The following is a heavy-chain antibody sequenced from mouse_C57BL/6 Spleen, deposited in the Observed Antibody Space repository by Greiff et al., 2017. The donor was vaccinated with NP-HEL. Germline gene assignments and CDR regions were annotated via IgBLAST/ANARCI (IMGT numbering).Heavy chain of an antibody. CDR3: ARIPSYYYGSSLYFDY. D-gene: IGHD1-1*01. CDR1: GYTFTSYW. Sequence: QVQLQQSGAELVRPGSSVKLSCKASGYTFTSYWMHWVKQRPIQGLEWIGNIDPSDSETHYNQKFKDKATLTVDKSSSTAYMQLSSLTSEDSAVYYCARIPSYYYGSSLYFDYWGQGTTLTVSS. J-gene: IGHJ2*01. V-gene: IGHV1-52*01. CDR2: IDPSDSET.